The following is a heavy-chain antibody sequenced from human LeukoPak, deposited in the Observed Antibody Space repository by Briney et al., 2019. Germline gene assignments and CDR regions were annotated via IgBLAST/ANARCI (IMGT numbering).Heavy chain of an antibody. CDR3: ARVTYDSRGYEY. D-gene: IGHD3-22*01. CDR2: IIPIFGTP. V-gene: IGHV1-69*13. Sequence: ASVKVSCKASGVTHSSYRISCVRPAPGQGLEWMGGIIPIFGTPDYAQKFQDRVTITADEDTSTAYMVVNSLTSDDTAIYYCARVTYDSRGYEYWGQGTLVTVSS. CDR1: GVTHSSYR. J-gene: IGHJ4*02.